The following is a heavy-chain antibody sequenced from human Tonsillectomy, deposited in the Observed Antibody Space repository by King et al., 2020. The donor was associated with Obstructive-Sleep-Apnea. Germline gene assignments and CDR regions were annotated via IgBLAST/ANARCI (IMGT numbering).Heavy chain of an antibody. CDR1: GFTFSSYW. CDR2: INSDGSST. Sequence: VQLVESGGGLVQPGGSLRLSCAASGFTFSSYWMQWVRQAPGTGLVWGSRINSDGSSTTYADSVEGRFTISRDNAKNTLFLQMNSLRDEDTAVYYCARVAFSSPHFYYCGMDVWGQGTTVTVSS. CDR3: ARVAFSSPHFYYCGMDV. V-gene: IGHV3-74*03. J-gene: IGHJ6*02. D-gene: IGHD3-3*02.